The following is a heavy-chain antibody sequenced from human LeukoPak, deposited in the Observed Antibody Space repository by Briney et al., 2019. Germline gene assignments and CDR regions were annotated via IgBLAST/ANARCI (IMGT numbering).Heavy chain of an antibody. CDR2: INPNSGGT. D-gene: IGHD4-17*01. Sequence: ASVKVSCKASGYTFTGYYMHWVRQAPGQGLEWMGWINPNSGGTNYAQKFQGWVTMTRDTSISTAYMELSRLRSDDTAVYYCARDGGDYGDYVGYWGPGPNLDYWGQGTLVTVSS. CDR3: ARDGGDYGDYVGYWGPGPNLDY. CDR1: GYTFTGYY. V-gene: IGHV1-2*04. J-gene: IGHJ4*02.